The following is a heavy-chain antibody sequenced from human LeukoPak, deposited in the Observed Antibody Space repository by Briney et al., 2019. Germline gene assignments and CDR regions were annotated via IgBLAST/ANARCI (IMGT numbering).Heavy chain of an antibody. Sequence: SGGSLRLSCAASGFTFNSHAMSWVRQAPGKGLEWVSGINGNGASTYYSDSVKGRFTISRDNSKNTVCLLMSSLRAEDTAVYYCAKDQGYSYYYLDYWGQGTLVTVSS. V-gene: IGHV3-23*01. CDR3: AKDQGYSYYYLDY. J-gene: IGHJ4*02. CDR2: INGNGAST. CDR1: GFTFNSHA. D-gene: IGHD5-18*01.